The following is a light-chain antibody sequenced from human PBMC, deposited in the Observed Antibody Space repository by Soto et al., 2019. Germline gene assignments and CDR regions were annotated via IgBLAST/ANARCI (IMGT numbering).Light chain of an antibody. CDR2: NNN. CDR3: AAWDASLNPPGV. J-gene: IGLJ3*02. V-gene: IGLV1-44*01. CDR1: RSNIGNNA. Sequence: QSVLTQPPSASGTPGQRVTISCSGSRSNIGNNAVSWYQQLPGTAPKLLIYNNNQRPSGVPDRFSGSKSGTSASLAISGLQSEDEADYYCAAWDASLNPPGVFGGGTKLTVL.